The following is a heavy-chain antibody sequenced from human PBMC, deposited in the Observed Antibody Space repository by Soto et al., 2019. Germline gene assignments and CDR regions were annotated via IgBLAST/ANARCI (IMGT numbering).Heavy chain of an antibody. CDR3: ARYTGWFDH. CDR2: ISADNGKT. V-gene: IGHV1-18*04. J-gene: IGHJ5*02. D-gene: IGHD2-8*02. CDR1: GYTFSDYG. Sequence: QVQLAQSGGEVKKPGASVQVSCKASGYTFSDYGITWVRLAPGRGLEWVGWISADNGKTNYAQKFEGRLTLTRDTSTATAIMELRSRTSDDSAVYYCARYTGWFDHWCQGTPVIVTS.